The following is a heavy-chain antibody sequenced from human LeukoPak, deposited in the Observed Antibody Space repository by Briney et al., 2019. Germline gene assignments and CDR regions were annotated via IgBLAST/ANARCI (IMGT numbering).Heavy chain of an antibody. V-gene: IGHV4-34*01. Sequence: SETLSLTCAVHGGSFSGYYWSWIRQPPGKGLEWIGEINHSGSTNYNPSLKSRVTISVDTSKNQFSLKLSSVTAADTAVYYCARGRQWLVLDWGQGTLVTVSS. D-gene: IGHD6-19*01. CDR1: GGSFSGYY. CDR2: INHSGST. CDR3: ARGRQWLVLD. J-gene: IGHJ4*02.